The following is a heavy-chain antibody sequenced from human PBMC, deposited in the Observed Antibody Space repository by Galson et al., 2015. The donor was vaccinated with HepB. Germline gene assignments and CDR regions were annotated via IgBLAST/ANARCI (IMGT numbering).Heavy chain of an antibody. V-gene: IGHV1-3*01. CDR2: INAGNGHT. CDR1: GYTFTAYA. Sequence: SVKVSCKASGYTFTAYAIHRVRQAPGQRLEWMGWINAGNGHTEYSQNFQGRVTITRDTSATTAYMELSSLRFEDTAVYYCAKGSIFGVGVDYWGQGTLVTVSS. J-gene: IGHJ4*02. D-gene: IGHD3-3*01. CDR3: AKGSIFGVGVDY.